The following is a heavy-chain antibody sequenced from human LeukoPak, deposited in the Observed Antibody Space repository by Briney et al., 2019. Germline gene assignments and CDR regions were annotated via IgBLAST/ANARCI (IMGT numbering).Heavy chain of an antibody. D-gene: IGHD3-9*01. J-gene: IGHJ4*02. V-gene: IGHV3-33*01. Sequence: PGKSLRLSCAASGFTFSRYAMHWVRQAPGKGPEWVAVIWYDGSLKFYADSLKGRFTISRDNSNNTLFLEINSLRVEDTAVYYCARGGTLTGYYPRPFDYWGQGTLVTVSS. CDR2: IWYDGSLK. CDR3: ARGGTLTGYYPRPFDY. CDR1: GFTFSRYA.